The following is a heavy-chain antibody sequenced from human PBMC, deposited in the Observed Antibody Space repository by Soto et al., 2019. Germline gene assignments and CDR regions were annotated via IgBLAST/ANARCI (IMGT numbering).Heavy chain of an antibody. V-gene: IGHV4-31*03. CDR2: IYYSGST. CDR1: RTSISSVGYY. Sequence: PSETLSLTCSFTRTSISSVGYYWSWIRKHPGQGLEWIGYIYYSGSTYYNPSLKSRVTISVDTSKNQFSLTLSDVTAADTTVYYCARGFSTGYSSVKIWFDPWGQGTLVTVSS. CDR3: ARGFSTGYSSVKIWFDP. D-gene: IGHD3-9*01. J-gene: IGHJ5*02.